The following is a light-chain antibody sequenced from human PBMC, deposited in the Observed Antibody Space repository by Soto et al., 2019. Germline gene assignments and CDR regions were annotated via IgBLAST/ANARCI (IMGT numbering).Light chain of an antibody. CDR3: QQYYSYPLA. V-gene: IGKV1-8*01. J-gene: IGKJ5*01. CDR2: TAS. Sequence: AIRMTQSPSSFSASTGDRVTITCRASQRINTYLAWYQQKPGKAPKLLIYTASTLQSGVPSRFSGSGSGTDFTLTISCLQSEDLATYYCQQYYSYPLAFGQGTRLEIK. CDR1: QRINTY.